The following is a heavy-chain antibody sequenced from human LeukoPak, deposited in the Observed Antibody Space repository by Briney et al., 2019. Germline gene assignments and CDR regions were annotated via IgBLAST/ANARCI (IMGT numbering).Heavy chain of an antibody. Sequence: GESLKISCKGSGYSFTSYWIGWVRQMPGKGLEWMGIIYPGDSDTRYSPSFQGQVTISADKSISTAYLQWSSLKASDTAMYYCARHLGATVNTLYYFDYWGQGALVTVSS. CDR1: GYSFTSYW. CDR3: ARHLGATVNTLYYFDY. J-gene: IGHJ4*02. V-gene: IGHV5-51*01. D-gene: IGHD4-17*01. CDR2: IYPGDSDT.